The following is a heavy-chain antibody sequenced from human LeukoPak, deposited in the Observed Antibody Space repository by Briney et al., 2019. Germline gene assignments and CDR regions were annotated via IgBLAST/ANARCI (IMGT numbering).Heavy chain of an antibody. CDR1: GYTFTGYY. CDR3: ASPTYYYDSSGYC. CDR2: TNPNSGGT. J-gene: IGHJ4*02. V-gene: IGHV1-2*06. D-gene: IGHD3-22*01. Sequence: GASVKVSCKASGYTFTGYYMHWVRQAPGQGLEWMGRTNPNSGGTNYAQKFRGRVTMTRDTSISTAYMELSRLRSDDTAVYYCASPTYYYDSSGYCWGQGTLVTASS.